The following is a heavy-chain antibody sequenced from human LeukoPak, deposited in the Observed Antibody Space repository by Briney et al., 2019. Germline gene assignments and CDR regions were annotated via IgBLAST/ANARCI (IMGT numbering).Heavy chain of an antibody. CDR3: ARELTGYWQQY. D-gene: IGHD3-9*01. Sequence: GRSLRLSCAASGFTFSNFAMHWVRQAPGKGLEWVAIISYDGSNQYYADSVKGRFTISRDNSQNTLYLQMNSLRAEDTAVYYCARELTGYWQQYWGQGTLVTVSS. CDR2: ISYDGSNQ. J-gene: IGHJ4*02. V-gene: IGHV3-30*04. CDR1: GFTFSNFA.